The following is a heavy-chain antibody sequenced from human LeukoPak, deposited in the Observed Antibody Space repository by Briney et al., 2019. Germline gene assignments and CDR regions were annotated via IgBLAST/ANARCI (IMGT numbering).Heavy chain of an antibody. D-gene: IGHD3-10*01. CDR3: ARDPMVRGVLGY. Sequence: PSETLSLTCAVSGGSISSGGYSWSWIRQPPGKGLEWIGYIYYSGSTYYNPSLKSRVTISVDTSKNQFSLKLSSVTAADTAVYYCARDPMVRGVLGYWGQGTLVTVSS. CDR1: GGSISSGGYS. V-gene: IGHV4-30-4*07. J-gene: IGHJ4*02. CDR2: IYYSGST.